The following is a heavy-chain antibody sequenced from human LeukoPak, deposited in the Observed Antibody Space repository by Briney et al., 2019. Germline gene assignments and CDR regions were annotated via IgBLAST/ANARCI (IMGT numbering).Heavy chain of an antibody. V-gene: IGHV1-18*01. CDR2: ISAYNGNT. CDR3: ASYSYYDSSGLQRGGLDY. D-gene: IGHD3-22*01. J-gene: IGHJ4*02. Sequence: ASVKVSCKASGYTFTSYGISWARPAPGQGLEWMGWISAYNGNTNYAQKLQGRVTMTTDTSTSTAYMELRSLRSDDTAVYYCASYSYYDSSGLQRGGLDYWGQGTLVTVSS. CDR1: GYTFTSYG.